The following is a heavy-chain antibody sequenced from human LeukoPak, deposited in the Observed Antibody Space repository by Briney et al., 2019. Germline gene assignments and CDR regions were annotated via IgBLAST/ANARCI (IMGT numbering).Heavy chain of an antibody. J-gene: IGHJ5*02. Sequence: SETLSLTCTVSGVSISSGDYYWSWIRQPPGKGLEWIGYIYYSGSTYYNPSLKSRVTISVDTSKNQFSLKLSSVTAADTAVYYCATSKSGYWEYNWFDPWGQGTLVTVSS. CDR1: GVSISSGDYY. CDR3: ATSKSGYWEYNWFDP. V-gene: IGHV4-30-4*01. CDR2: IYYSGST. D-gene: IGHD3-3*01.